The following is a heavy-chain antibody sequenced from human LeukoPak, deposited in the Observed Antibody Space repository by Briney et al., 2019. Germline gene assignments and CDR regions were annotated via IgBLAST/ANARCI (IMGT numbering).Heavy chain of an antibody. Sequence: SETLSLTCTVSGGSISSSSYYWGWIRQPPGKGLEWIGSIYYSGSTYYNPSLKSRVTISVDTSKNQFSLKLSSVTAADTAVYYCATVERYFDRGHAFDIWGQGTMVTVSS. CDR1: GGSISSSSYY. J-gene: IGHJ3*02. D-gene: IGHD3-9*01. CDR3: ATVERYFDRGHAFDI. V-gene: IGHV4-39*01. CDR2: IYYSGST.